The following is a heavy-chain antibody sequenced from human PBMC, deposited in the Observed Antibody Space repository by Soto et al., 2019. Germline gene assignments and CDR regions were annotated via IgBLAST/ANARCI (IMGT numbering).Heavy chain of an antibody. J-gene: IGHJ3*02. CDR1: GFTFAGYW. V-gene: IGHV3-7*01. D-gene: IGHD6-13*01. CDR2: IRQDGSEK. Sequence: EVQVVESGGGLVQPGGSLRLSCAASGFTFAGYWMSWVRQAPEKGLEWVANIRQDGSEKHYVDSVEGRFTISRDNAKNSLYLELNSLRAEDTAVYYCARDSGGYSGTWYDAYDIWGQGTMVTVSS. CDR3: ARDSGGYSGTWYDAYDI.